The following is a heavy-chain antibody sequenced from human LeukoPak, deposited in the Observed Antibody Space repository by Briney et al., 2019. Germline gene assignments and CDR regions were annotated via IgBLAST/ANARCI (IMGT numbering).Heavy chain of an antibody. CDR1: GFTFSSYS. J-gene: IGHJ4*02. CDR2: ISSSSSYI. D-gene: IGHD6-13*01. Sequence: KAGGSLRLSCAASGFTFSSYSMNWVRQAPRKGLEWVSSISSSSSYIYYADSVKGRLTISRDNAKNSLYLQMNSLRAEDTAVYYCARALAAAGTGYWGQGTLVTVSS. CDR3: ARALAAAGTGY. V-gene: IGHV3-21*01.